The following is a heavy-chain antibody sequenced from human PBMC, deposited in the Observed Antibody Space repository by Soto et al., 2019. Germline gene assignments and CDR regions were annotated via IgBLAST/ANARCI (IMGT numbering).Heavy chain of an antibody. J-gene: IGHJ5*02. CDR3: TPQGVLLWFGESQKGDWFDP. Sequence: EVQLVESGGGLVKPGGSLRLSCAASGFTFSNAWMNWVRQAPGKGLEWVGRIKSKTDGGTTDYAAPVKGRFTISRDDSKNTLYLQMNSLKTEDTAVYYCTPQGVLLWFGESQKGDWFDPWGKGTLVTVAS. CDR1: GFTFSNAW. V-gene: IGHV3-15*07. D-gene: IGHD3-10*01. CDR2: IKSKTDGGTT.